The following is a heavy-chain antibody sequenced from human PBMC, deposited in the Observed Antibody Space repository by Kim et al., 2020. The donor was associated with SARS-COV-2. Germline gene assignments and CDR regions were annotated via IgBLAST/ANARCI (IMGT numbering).Heavy chain of an antibody. V-gene: IGHV1-18*01. J-gene: IGHJ6*02. CDR3: ARDGSRYCSSTSCQSGYYYYGMDV. CDR1: GYAFSSYG. CDR2: ISAYNDNT. Sequence: ASVKVSCKASGYAFSSYGISWVRQAPGQGLEWMGWISAYNDNTNSAKKLQGRVTMTTDTSTSTAYMELRSLRSADTAVYYCARDGSRYCSSTSCQSGYYYYGMDVWGQGTTVTVSS. D-gene: IGHD2-2*01.